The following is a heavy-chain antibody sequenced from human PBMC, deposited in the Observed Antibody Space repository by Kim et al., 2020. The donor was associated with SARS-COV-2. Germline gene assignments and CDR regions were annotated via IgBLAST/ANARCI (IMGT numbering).Heavy chain of an antibody. J-gene: IGHJ4*02. Sequence: SETLSLTCAVSGDSITNNNWWSWVRQTPGKGLEWIGEIRHRGNTNYNPSLKSRVTISVDRSHNQFSLKLTSVTAADTAIYYCAGPNDIRSYAIYWGQGTL. CDR2: IRHRGNT. CDR3: AGPNDIRSYAIY. CDR1: GDSITNNNW. D-gene: IGHD3-22*01. V-gene: IGHV4-4*02.